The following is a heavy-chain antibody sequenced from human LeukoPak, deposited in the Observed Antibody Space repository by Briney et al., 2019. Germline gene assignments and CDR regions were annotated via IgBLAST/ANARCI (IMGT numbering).Heavy chain of an antibody. CDR3: ARQTGSGLFILP. J-gene: IGHJ4*02. Sequence: SETLSLTCTVFGGSISSSSYYWGWIRQPPGKGLEWIGKINYSGNTYYNTSLKSRVSISVETSKNQFSLRLTSVTAADTAVYYCARQTGSGLFILPGGQGTLVTVSS. CDR2: INYSGNT. CDR1: GGSISSSSYY. V-gene: IGHV4-39*01. D-gene: IGHD3/OR15-3a*01.